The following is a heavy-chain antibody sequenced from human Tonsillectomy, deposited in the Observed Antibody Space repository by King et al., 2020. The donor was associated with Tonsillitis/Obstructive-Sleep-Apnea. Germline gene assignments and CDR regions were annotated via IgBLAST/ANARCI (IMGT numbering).Heavy chain of an antibody. D-gene: IGHD1-1*01. CDR2: IIPILGIA. Sequence: QLVQSGAEVKKPGSSVKVSCKASGGTFSNYGISWVRQAPGQGLEWMARIIPILGIANYAQRFQGRVTIIADKSTSIAYMELSSLRSEDTAVYYCARGVKYDLSRGYYMDVWGKGTTVTVSS. V-gene: IGHV1-69*04. CDR3: ARGVKYDLSRGYYMDV. J-gene: IGHJ6*03. CDR1: GGTFSNYG.